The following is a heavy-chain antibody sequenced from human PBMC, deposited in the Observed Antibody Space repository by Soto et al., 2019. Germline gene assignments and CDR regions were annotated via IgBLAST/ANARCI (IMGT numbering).Heavy chain of an antibody. J-gene: IGHJ4*02. Sequence: SXTLSLTCAVSGGSISSTNWWNWVRQPPGKGLEWIGEIDHSGSTNYNPSLKSRVTMSVDKPKNQFSLKLSSVTAADTAVYYCVRDSGTAWKDYCGQGTLVTVSS. D-gene: IGHD1-1*01. CDR3: VRDSGTAWKDY. CDR2: IDHSGST. V-gene: IGHV4-4*02. CDR1: GGSISSTNW.